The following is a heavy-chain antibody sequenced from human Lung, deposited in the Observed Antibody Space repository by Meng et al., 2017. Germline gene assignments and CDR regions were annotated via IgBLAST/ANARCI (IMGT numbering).Heavy chain of an antibody. CDR3: ARGPTTMAHDFDY. J-gene: IGHJ4*02. CDR1: GGSFSDYY. Sequence: QVPLQKWGAGLLKPSDTLSLTCIVSGGSFSDYYWSWIRQPPGKGLEWIGEINHSGSTNYNPSLESRATISVDTSQNNLSLKLSSVTAADSAVYYCARGPTTMAHDFDYWGQGTLVTVSS. V-gene: IGHV4-34*01. CDR2: INHSGST. D-gene: IGHD4-11*01.